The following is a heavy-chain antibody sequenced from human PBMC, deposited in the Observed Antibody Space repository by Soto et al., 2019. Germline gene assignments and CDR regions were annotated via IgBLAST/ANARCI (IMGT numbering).Heavy chain of an antibody. Sequence: SETLSLTCTVSGGSISSSSYYWGWIRQPPGKGLEWIGSIYYSGSTYYNPSLKSRVTISVDTSKNQFSLKLSSVTAADTAVYYCARLRRMEGSSGWYLKPDYYYYYGMDVWGQGTTVTVSS. J-gene: IGHJ6*02. CDR2: IYYSGST. D-gene: IGHD6-19*01. CDR1: GGSISSSSYY. CDR3: ARLRRMEGSSGWYLKPDYYYYYGMDV. V-gene: IGHV4-39*01.